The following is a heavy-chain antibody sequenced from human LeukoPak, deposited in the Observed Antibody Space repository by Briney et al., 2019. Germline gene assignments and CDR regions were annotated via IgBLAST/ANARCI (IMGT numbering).Heavy chain of an antibody. CDR3: ARRSDCSGGSCYEVFDY. V-gene: IGHV5-51*01. CDR1: GYSFTSYW. CDR2: IYPGDSDT. D-gene: IGHD2-15*01. Sequence: HGESLKISCKGAGYSFTSYWIGWVRQMPGKGLEWMGIIYPGDSDTRYSPSFQGQATISADKSVSTAYLQWSSLKASDTAMYYCARRSDCSGGSCYEVFDYWGQGTLVTVSS. J-gene: IGHJ4*02.